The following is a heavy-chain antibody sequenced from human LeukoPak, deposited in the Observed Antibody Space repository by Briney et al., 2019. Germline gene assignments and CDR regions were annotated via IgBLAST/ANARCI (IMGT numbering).Heavy chain of an antibody. CDR3: ARALGYSSSWYAFDY. Sequence: GASVKVSCKASGYTFTGYYMHWVRQAPGQGLEWMGWINPNSGGTNYAQKFQGRVTMTRDTSISTAYMELSRLRSDDTAVYYCARALGYSSSWYAFDYWGQGTLVTVSS. D-gene: IGHD6-13*01. J-gene: IGHJ4*02. CDR1: GYTFTGYY. CDR2: INPNSGGT. V-gene: IGHV1-2*02.